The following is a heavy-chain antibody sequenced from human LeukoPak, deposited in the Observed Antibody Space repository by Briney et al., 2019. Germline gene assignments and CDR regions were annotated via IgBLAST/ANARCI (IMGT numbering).Heavy chain of an antibody. J-gene: IGHJ4*02. CDR1: GFTFDDYA. D-gene: IGHD3-22*01. CDR2: SSWNSGRI. CDR3: AKGSDYDGSGYFDS. V-gene: IGHV3-9*01. Sequence: GRSLRLSCAASGFTFDDYAMHWVRQVPGKGLEWVSGSSWNSGRIGYADSVKGRFIISRDNAKSSLYLQMNSLRVEDTALYYCAKGSDYDGSGYFDSWGQGTLVTVSS.